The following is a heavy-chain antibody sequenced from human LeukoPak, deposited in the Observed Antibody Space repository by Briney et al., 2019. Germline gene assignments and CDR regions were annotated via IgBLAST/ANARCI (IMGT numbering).Heavy chain of an antibody. CDR3: ARGPPWRRWFDP. V-gene: IGHV4-34*01. CDR1: GGSFSGYY. D-gene: IGHD3-3*01. J-gene: IGHJ5*02. CDR2: INHSGST. Sequence: SETLSLTCAVYGGSFSGYYWSWIRQPPGKGLEWIGEINHSGSTNYNPSLKSRVTISVDMSKNQFSLKLSSVTAADTAVYYCARGPPWRRWFDPWGQGTLVTVSS.